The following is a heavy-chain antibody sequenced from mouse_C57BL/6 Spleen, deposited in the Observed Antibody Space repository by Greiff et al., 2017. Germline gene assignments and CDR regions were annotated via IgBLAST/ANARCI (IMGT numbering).Heavy chain of an antibody. D-gene: IGHD1-1*01. V-gene: IGHV1-69*01. J-gene: IGHJ3*01. Sequence: QVQLQQPGAELVMPGASVKLSCKASGYTFTSYWMHWVKQRPGQGLEWIGKIDPSDSYTNYNQKFKGKSTLTVDKSSSTAYMQLSSMTSEDSAVYYGATAKYESSDTCAYGGKGTRVTGYA. CDR2: IDPSDSYT. CDR1: GYTFTSYW. CDR3: ATAKYESSDTCAY.